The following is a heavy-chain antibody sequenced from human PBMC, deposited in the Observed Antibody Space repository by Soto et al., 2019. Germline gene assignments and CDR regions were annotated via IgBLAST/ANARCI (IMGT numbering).Heavy chain of an antibody. CDR3: ARGSSGYEPYNWFDP. D-gene: IGHD5-12*01. V-gene: IGHV1-8*01. CDR1: GYTFTSYD. Sequence: ASVKVSCKASGYTFTSYDINWVRQATGQGLEWMGWMNPNSGNTGYAQKFQGRVTMTRNTSISTAYMELSSLRSEDTAVYYCARGSSGYEPYNWFDPWGQGTLVTVSS. J-gene: IGHJ5*02. CDR2: MNPNSGNT.